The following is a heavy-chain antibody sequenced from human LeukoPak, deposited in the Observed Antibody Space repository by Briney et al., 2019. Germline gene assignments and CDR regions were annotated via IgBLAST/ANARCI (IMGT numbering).Heavy chain of an antibody. D-gene: IGHD3-22*01. CDR3: ARDWAYYYDSSGYYGFDKGIDY. Sequence: ASVKVSCKVSGYSFTSNYIHWVRQAPGQGLEWMGMIYPRDGSTSYAQRFQDRVTVTRDTSTSTVYMELSSLRSEDTAVYYCARDWAYYYDSSGYYGFDKGIDYWGQGTLVTVSS. J-gene: IGHJ4*02. CDR1: GYSFTSNY. V-gene: IGHV1-46*01. CDR2: IYPRDGST.